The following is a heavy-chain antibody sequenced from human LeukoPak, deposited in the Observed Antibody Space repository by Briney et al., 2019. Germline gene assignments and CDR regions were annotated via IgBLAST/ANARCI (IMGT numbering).Heavy chain of an antibody. CDR2: ISGIGGST. Sequence: PGGSLRLSCAASGFTFSSYAMSWVRQAPGKGLEWVSAISGIGGSTYYADSVKGRFTISRDNSKITLYLQMNSLRAADTAVYYCANEVQIFGVVTDYWGQGNLVTVSS. D-gene: IGHD3-3*01. CDR1: GFTFSSYA. CDR3: ANEVQIFGVVTDY. J-gene: IGHJ4*02. V-gene: IGHV3-23*01.